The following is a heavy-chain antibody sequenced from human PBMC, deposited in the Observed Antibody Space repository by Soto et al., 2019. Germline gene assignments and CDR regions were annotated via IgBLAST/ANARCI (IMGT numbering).Heavy chain of an antibody. V-gene: IGHV4-39*02. D-gene: IGHD3-9*01. CDR2: IYYSGST. Sequence: PSETLSLTCTVSGGSISSSSYYWGWIRQPPGKGLEWIGSIYYSGSTYYNPSLKSRVTISVDTSKNQFSLKLSSVTAADTAVYYCARDRHILTGYYINYYYGMDVWGQGTTVTVSS. CDR3: ARDRHILTGYYINYYYGMDV. J-gene: IGHJ6*02. CDR1: GGSISSSSYY.